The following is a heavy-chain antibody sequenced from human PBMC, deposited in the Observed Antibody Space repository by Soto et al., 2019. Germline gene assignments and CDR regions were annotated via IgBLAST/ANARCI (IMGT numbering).Heavy chain of an antibody. CDR3: ARDYQAAAGLYWFDP. CDR1: GFTFSSYG. D-gene: IGHD6-13*01. J-gene: IGHJ5*02. CDR2: IWYDGSNK. Sequence: GGSLRLSCAASGFTFSSYGMHWVRQAPGKGLEWVAVIWYDGSNKYYADSVKGRFTISRDNSKNTLYLQMNSLRAEDTAVYYCARDYQAAAGLYWFDPWGQGTLVTVSS. V-gene: IGHV3-33*01.